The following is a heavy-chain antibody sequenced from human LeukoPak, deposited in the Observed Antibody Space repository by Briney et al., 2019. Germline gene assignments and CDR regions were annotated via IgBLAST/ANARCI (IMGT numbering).Heavy chain of an antibody. D-gene: IGHD1-26*01. CDR3: ASAYSGSYFHWFDP. V-gene: IGHV1-69*13. CDR1: GGTFSSYA. Sequence: GASVKVSCKASGGTFSSYAISWVRQAPGQGLEWMGGIIPIFGTANYAQKFQGRVTITADESTSTAYMELSSLRSEDTAIYYCASAYSGSYFHWFDPWGQGTLVTVSS. CDR2: IIPIFGTA. J-gene: IGHJ5*02.